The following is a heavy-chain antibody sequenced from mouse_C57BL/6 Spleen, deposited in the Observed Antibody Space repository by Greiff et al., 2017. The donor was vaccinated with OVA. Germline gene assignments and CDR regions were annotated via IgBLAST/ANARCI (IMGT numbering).Heavy chain of an antibody. D-gene: IGHD3-3*01. Sequence: EVQLQQSGPELVKPGASVKISCKASGYSFTGYYMNWVKQSPEKSLEWIGEINPSTGGTTYNQKFKAKATLTVDKSSSTAYMQLKSLTSEDSAVYHCARGGDGRFAYWGQGTLVTVSA. CDR2: INPSTGGT. J-gene: IGHJ3*01. CDR1: GYSFTGYY. V-gene: IGHV1-42*01. CDR3: ARGGDGRFAY.